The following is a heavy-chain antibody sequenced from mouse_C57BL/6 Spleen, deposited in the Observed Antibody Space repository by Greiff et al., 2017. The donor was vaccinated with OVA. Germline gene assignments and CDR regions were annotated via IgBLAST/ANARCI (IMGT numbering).Heavy chain of an antibody. D-gene: IGHD4-1*02. CDR1: GFTFSDYG. J-gene: IGHJ3*01. V-gene: IGHV5-17*01. Sequence: EVQGVESGGGLVKPGGSLKLSCAASGFTFSDYGMHWVRQAPEKGLEWVAYISSGSSTIYYADTVKGRFTISRDNAKNTLFLQMTSLRSEDTAMYYCARASTGTFAYWGKGTLVTVSA. CDR2: ISSGSSTI. CDR3: ARASTGTFAY.